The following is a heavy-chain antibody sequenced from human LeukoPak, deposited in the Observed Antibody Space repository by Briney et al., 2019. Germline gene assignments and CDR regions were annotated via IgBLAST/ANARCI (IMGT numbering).Heavy chain of an antibody. CDR1: GFTFDDYA. CDR3: AKDKAAAGTGSYYYGMDV. D-gene: IGHD6-13*01. V-gene: IGHV3-9*01. J-gene: IGHJ6*02. CDR2: ISWNSGSI. Sequence: PGGSLRLSCAASGFTFDDYAMHWVRQAPGQGLEWVSGISWNSGSIGYADSVKGRFTISRDNAKNSLYLQMNSLRAEDTALYYCAKDKAAAGTGSYYYGMDVWGQGTTVTVSS.